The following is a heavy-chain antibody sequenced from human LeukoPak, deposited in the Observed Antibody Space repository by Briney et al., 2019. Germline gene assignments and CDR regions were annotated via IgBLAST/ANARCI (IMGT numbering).Heavy chain of an antibody. CDR2: ISSSSSYI. CDR3: ARERYSRREDDAFDI. CDR1: GFTFSNYD. J-gene: IGHJ3*02. V-gene: IGHV3-21*01. D-gene: IGHD2-15*01. Sequence: GGSLRLSCAASGFTFSNYDMHWVRQAPGKGLEWVSAISSSSSYIYYADSIKGRFTISRDNAKNTLYLQMNSLRAEDTAVYYCARERYSRREDDAFDIWGQGTMVTVSS.